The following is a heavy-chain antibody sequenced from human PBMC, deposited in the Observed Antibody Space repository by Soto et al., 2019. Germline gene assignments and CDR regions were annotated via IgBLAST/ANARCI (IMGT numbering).Heavy chain of an antibody. CDR3: ARLYCSSTSCYRDY. J-gene: IGHJ4*02. Sequence: GASVKVSCKASGYTFTSYDINWVRQATGQGLEWMGWMNPNSGNTGYAQKFQGRVTMTRNTSISTAYMELSRLRSEDTAVYYCARLYCSSTSCYRDYWGQGTLVTVSS. D-gene: IGHD2-2*01. CDR2: MNPNSGNT. CDR1: GYTFTSYD. V-gene: IGHV1-8*01.